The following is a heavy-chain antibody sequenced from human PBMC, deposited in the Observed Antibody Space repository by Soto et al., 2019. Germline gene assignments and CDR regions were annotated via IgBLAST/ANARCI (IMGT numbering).Heavy chain of an antibody. V-gene: IGHV5-51*01. J-gene: IGHJ4*02. D-gene: IGHD5-18*01. Sequence: GESLKISCKGSGYIFSSYWIAWVRQMPGKGLECMGIIYPGDSDTRYSPSFQGQVTISADTSKNQFSLKLSSVTAADTAVYYCARRGYSYGPHFDYWGQGTLVTVSS. CDR2: IYPGDSDT. CDR1: GYIFSSYW. CDR3: ARRGYSYGPHFDY.